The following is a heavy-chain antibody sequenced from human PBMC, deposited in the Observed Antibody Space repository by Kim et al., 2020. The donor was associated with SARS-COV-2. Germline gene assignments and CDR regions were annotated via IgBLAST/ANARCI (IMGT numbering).Heavy chain of an antibody. CDR1: GFRFADYS. Sequence: GGSLRLSCTASGFRFADYSINWVRQAPGKGLEWVGFISSKAFGGTREYAASVKGRFSISRDDSNAIAYLQMNGLKTEDTAEYFCTRAYCGADCYYWFDPWGQGTRVTVSS. CDR2: ISSKAFGGTR. CDR3: TRAYCGADCYYWFDP. D-gene: IGHD2-21*02. J-gene: IGHJ5*02. V-gene: IGHV3-49*04.